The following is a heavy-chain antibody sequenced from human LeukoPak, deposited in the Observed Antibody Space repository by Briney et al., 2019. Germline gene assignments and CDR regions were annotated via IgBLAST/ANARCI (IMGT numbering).Heavy chain of an antibody. CDR2: IIPILGRA. J-gene: IGHJ4*02. Sequence: SVKVSCKASAATFSSYAISWVRQAPGQGLEWMGRIIPILGRANYAQKFQGRVTITADKSTSTAYMELSSLRSEDTALYYCARGIQLWVFDYWGQGTLVTVSS. CDR3: ARGIQLWVFDY. V-gene: IGHV1-69*04. D-gene: IGHD5-18*01. CDR1: AATFSSYA.